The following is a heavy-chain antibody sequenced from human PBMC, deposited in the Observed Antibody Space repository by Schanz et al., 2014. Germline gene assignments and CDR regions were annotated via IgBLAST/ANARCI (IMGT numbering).Heavy chain of an antibody. V-gene: IGHV3-33*06. J-gene: IGHJ4*02. CDR1: GFTFSSYG. D-gene: IGHD3-9*01. Sequence: QVQLVESGGGVVQPGRSLRLSCAASGFTFSSYGMHWVRQAPGKGLEWVAVIWYDGNNKYYADSVKGRFTISRDNSKNTLYLQMNSLRAEDTAVYYCAKDHAGSDILTALGNWGQGTLVTVSS. CDR3: AKDHAGSDILTALGN. CDR2: IWYDGNNK.